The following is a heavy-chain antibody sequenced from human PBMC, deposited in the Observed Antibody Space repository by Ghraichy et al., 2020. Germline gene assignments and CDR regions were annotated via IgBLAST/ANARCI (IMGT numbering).Heavy chain of an antibody. CDR2: INSDGSST. Sequence: GGSLRLSCAASGFTFSRNWMYWVRHAPGKGLVWVSRINSDGSSTNYADSVKGRFTISRDNAKNTLYLQMNSLRAEDTAVYYCVRDWTRSRDWGQGTLVTVPS. CDR1: GFTFSRNW. J-gene: IGHJ4*02. CDR3: VRDWTRSRD. D-gene: IGHD3/OR15-3a*01. V-gene: IGHV3-74*01.